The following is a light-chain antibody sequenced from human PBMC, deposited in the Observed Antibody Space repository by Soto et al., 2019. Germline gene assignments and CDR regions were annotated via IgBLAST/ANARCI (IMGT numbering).Light chain of an antibody. CDR2: AAS. V-gene: IGKV1-39*01. CDR1: QSISSY. Sequence: DIQMTQSPSSLSASVGDRVTITCRASQSISSYLNWYQQKPGKAPKLLIYAASSLQSGVPSRFSGSGSGTDFTLTISSLQPEDFAIYYCQQYNIWPYTFGQGTKLEIK. CDR3: QQYNIWPYT. J-gene: IGKJ2*01.